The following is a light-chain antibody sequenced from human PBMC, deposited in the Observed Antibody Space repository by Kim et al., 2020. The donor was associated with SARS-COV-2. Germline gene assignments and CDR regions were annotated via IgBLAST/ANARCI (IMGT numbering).Light chain of an antibody. CDR1: QSISSW. J-gene: IGKJ1*01. CDR3: QQYNSYPWK. CDR2: KAS. Sequence: GSVGDRVTITGRASQSISSWLAWYQQKPGKAPKLLIYKASSLESGVPSSVSGSGSGTEFTLTISRLQPDDFATYYCQQYNSYPWKFGQGIKVDIK. V-gene: IGKV1-5*03.